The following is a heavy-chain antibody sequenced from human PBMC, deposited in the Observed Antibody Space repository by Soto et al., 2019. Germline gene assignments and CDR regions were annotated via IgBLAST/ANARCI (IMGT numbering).Heavy chain of an antibody. CDR3: ARGSVIITGIFDY. Sequence: SQTLSLTCAISGDSVSSNSAAWDLIRQSPSRGLEWLGRTYYRSKWYNDYALSVKSRITINPDTSKNQFSLQLNSVTPEDTAVYYCARGSVIITGIFDYWGQGTLVTVSS. CDR1: GDSVSSNSAA. D-gene: IGHD3-16*01. CDR2: TYYRSKWYN. V-gene: IGHV6-1*01. J-gene: IGHJ4*02.